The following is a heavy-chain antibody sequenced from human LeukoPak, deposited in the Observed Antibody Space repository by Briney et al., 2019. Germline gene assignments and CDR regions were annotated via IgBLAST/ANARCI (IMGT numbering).Heavy chain of an antibody. CDR1: GGSISGYF. D-gene: IGHD2-2*01. CDR2: IYSTGTT. Sequence: PSETLSLTCTVSGGSISGYFWSWIRQPPGKGPEWIGYIYSTGTTNHSPSISSRVTISLDTSKNQLSLNRRFVTATDTAVYHCARHNPPPTGFCSGTSCFMSGSQYFYMDVWGKGTSVTVS. J-gene: IGHJ6*03. V-gene: IGHV4-4*09. CDR3: ARHNPPPTGFCSGTSCFMSGSQYFYMDV.